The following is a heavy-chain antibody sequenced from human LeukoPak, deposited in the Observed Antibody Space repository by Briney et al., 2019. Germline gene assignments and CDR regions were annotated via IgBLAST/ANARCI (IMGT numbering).Heavy chain of an antibody. CDR3: ATVLDTSLDY. Sequence: GASVKVSCKPSGYTFTRYDINWVRQAPGQGLEWVGWMRPNNGRRGYAQKFQGRVSMTMDTSISTAYMDLSSLRSDDTAIYYCATVLDTSLDYWGQGTLVTVSS. CDR2: MRPNNGRR. CDR1: GYTFTRYD. J-gene: IGHJ4*02. V-gene: IGHV1-8*01. D-gene: IGHD3-16*01.